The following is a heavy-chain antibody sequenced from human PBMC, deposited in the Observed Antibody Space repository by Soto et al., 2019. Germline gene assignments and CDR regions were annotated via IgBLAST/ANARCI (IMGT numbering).Heavy chain of an antibody. D-gene: IGHD2-15*01. CDR3: ATMGTPATGLYFFDY. J-gene: IGHJ4*02. Sequence: SETLSLTCIVSGGSISNYYWSWIRQPPGKGLEWIGYIYYSGSTNYNPSLKSRVTISVDTSKSQFSLNLSLVTAADTAVYYCATMGTPATGLYFFDYWGQGSLVTVSS. CDR1: GGSISNYY. CDR2: IYYSGST. V-gene: IGHV4-59*08.